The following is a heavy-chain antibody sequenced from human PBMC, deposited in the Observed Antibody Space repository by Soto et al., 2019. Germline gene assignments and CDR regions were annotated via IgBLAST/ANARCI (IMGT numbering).Heavy chain of an antibody. CDR2: IYYSGST. Sequence: SETLSLTCTVSGGSISSYYWSWIRQPPGKGLEWIGYIYYSGSTNHNPSLKSRVTISVDTSKNQFSLKLSSVTAADTAVYYCARNYYDILTGYYYYMDVWGKGTTVSVSS. D-gene: IGHD3-9*01. CDR1: GGSISSYY. CDR3: ARNYYDILTGYYYYMDV. J-gene: IGHJ6*03. V-gene: IGHV4-59*08.